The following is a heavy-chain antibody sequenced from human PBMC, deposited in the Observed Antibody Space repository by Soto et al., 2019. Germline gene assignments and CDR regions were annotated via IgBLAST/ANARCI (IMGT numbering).Heavy chain of an antibody. D-gene: IGHD4-17*01. CDR2: IYYSGST. J-gene: IGHJ4*02. CDR1: GGSISSSSYY. CDR3: ARLDYGDYYFYY. V-gene: IGHV4-39*01. Sequence: QLQLQESGPGLVKPSETLSLTCTVSGGSISSSSYYWGWIRQPPGKGLECIGSIYYSGSTYYNPSLKSRVTISVDTSKNQFSLKLSSVTAADTAVYYCARLDYGDYYFYYWGQGTLVTVSS.